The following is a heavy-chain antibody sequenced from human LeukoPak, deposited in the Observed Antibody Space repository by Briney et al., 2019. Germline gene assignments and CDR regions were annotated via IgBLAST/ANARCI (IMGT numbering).Heavy chain of an antibody. V-gene: IGHV5-51*01. J-gene: IGHJ6*03. CDR2: IYPGDSDS. CDR3: ASLSYDFWSEDYYYMDV. Sequence: GESLKISCKGSGYRFTDYWIAWVRQMPGKGLEWMGIIYPGDSDSRYSPSFQGQVTISADKSISTAYLQWSSLKASDTAMYYCASLSYDFWSEDYYYMDVWGKGTTVTVSS. D-gene: IGHD3-3*01. CDR1: GYRFTDYW.